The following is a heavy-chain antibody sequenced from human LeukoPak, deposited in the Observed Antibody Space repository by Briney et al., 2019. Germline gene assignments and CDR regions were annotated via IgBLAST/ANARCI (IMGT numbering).Heavy chain of an antibody. CDR3: AHSGTVTTPHDAFDI. J-gene: IGHJ3*02. CDR1: GFSLSTRGVG. D-gene: IGHD4-17*01. Sequence: SGPTQVNVTQTLTLTCTSSGFSLSTRGVGVGWIRQPPGKALEWLALIYWNDDKRYSPSLKSRLTITKDTSKNQVDLTMTNMDPVDTATYYCAHSGTVTTPHDAFDIWGQGTMVTVSS. CDR2: IYWNDDK. V-gene: IGHV2-5*01.